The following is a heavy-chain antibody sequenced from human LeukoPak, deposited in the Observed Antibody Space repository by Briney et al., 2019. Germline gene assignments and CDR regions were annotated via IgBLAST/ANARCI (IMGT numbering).Heavy chain of an antibody. Sequence: PGGSLRLSCAASGFTFSSYSMNWVRQAPGKGLEWVSYISSASGSIYYADSVKGRFTISRDNAKNSLFLQMNSLRAEDTAVFYCARLPAYCSSMSCYYDYWGQGTLVTVSS. D-gene: IGHD2-2*01. CDR2: ISSASGSI. J-gene: IGHJ4*02. V-gene: IGHV3-48*04. CDR3: ARLPAYCSSMSCYYDY. CDR1: GFTFSSYS.